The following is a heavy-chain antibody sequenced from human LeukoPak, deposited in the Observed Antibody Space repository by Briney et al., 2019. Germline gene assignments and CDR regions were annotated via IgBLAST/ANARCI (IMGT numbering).Heavy chain of an antibody. D-gene: IGHD3-10*01. J-gene: IGHJ4*02. CDR2: IGGSSSII. V-gene: IGHV3-48*01. CDR3: ARGESLGC. Sequence: GGSLRLSCAASGFTFSSYTMNWVRQAPGKGLEWVSYIGGSSSIIYYADSVKGRFTISRDNAKSSLYLQMNSLRAEDTAVYYCARGESLGCWGQGTLVTVSS. CDR1: GFTFSSYT.